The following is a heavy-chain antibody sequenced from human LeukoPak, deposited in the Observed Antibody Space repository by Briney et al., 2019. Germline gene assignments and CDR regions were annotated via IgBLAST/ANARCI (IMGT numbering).Heavy chain of an antibody. V-gene: IGHV4-61*02. CDR2: MYISGST. D-gene: IGHD3-3*01. CDR1: GGSINSGDYY. CDR3: ARDAKDLWSGHFEL. Sequence: SETLSLTCTVSGGSINSGDYYWSWIRQPAGKGLEWIGRMYISGSTNYNPSLESRVTISVDTSKNQFSLKLSSVTAADTAVYYRARDAKDLWSGHFELWGQGTLVTVS. J-gene: IGHJ4*02.